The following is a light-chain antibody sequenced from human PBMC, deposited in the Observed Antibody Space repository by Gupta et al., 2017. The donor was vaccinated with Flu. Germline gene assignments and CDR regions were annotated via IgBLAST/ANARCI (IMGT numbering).Light chain of an antibody. CDR2: GNT. CDR3: QSYDTTLSASEVV. Sequence: SVLTQPPSVSGAPGQRATISCTASTSNVGSFIDVHWYQQFPGTAPKPLIFGNTNRSPGVPNRFSGSKSGTSASLTITGXQXEDEADXYCQSYDTTLSASEVVFGGGTKLTVL. CDR1: TSNVGSFID. J-gene: IGLJ3*02. V-gene: IGLV1-40*01.